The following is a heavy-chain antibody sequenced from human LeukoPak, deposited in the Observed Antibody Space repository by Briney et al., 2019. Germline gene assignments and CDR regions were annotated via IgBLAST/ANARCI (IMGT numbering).Heavy chain of an antibody. CDR1: GGSFSGYF. CDR2: ITPSGST. J-gene: IGHJ4*02. V-gene: IGHV4-34*01. Sequence: PSETLSLTCVVYGGSFSGYFWSWIRQPPGKGLEWIGEITPSGSTNYSPSLKSRVSISIDTSKKKLSLRLTSVTAADSAVYYCASSFYYDSRDYWGQGTLVTVSS. CDR3: ASSFYYDSRDY. D-gene: IGHD3-22*01.